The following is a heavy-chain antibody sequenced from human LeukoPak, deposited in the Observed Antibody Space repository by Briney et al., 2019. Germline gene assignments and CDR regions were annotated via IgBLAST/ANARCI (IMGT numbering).Heavy chain of an antibody. J-gene: IGHJ4*02. V-gene: IGHV3-9*01. Sequence: GGSLRLSCSASGFTFDDYAMHWVRQAPGKGLEWVSGISWNSGNIDYADSVKGRFTISRDNAKNSLYLQMNSLRAEDTALYYCAKDACSSTSCSNDYWGQGTLVTVSS. CDR1: GFTFDDYA. CDR3: AKDACSSTSCSNDY. CDR2: ISWNSGNI. D-gene: IGHD2-2*01.